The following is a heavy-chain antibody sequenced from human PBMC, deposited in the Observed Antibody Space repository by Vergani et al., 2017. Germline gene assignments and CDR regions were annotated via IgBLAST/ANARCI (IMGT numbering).Heavy chain of an antibody. CDR3: PRAVSTAVEDPPGY. CDR1: GFTFSSYD. CDR2: IGTAGDT. D-gene: IGHD4-23*01. J-gene: IGHJ4*02. Sequence: EAQLVESGGGLVQPAGSLRLSCAASGFTFSSYDMHWVRQATGQGLEWVSAIGTAGDTYYPGSVKGRFTISRENAKNSFYLQMNSLTAGGTAIYYCPRAVSTAVEDPPGYWGQGTLVTVSS. V-gene: IGHV3-13*01.